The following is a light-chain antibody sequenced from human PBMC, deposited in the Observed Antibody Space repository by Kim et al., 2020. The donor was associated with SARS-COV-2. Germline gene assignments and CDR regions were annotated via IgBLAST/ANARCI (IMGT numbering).Light chain of an antibody. CDR2: KDT. CDR3: FSATDNIEV. Sequence: SVSPGQTARITCSGDVLTNKYSRWFQQKPGQAPVLVIDKDTERPSGIPERFSGSSSATTVTLTISGAQIEDEADYYCFSATDNIEVFGGGTQLTVL. J-gene: IGLJ3*02. V-gene: IGLV3-27*01. CDR1: VLTNKY.